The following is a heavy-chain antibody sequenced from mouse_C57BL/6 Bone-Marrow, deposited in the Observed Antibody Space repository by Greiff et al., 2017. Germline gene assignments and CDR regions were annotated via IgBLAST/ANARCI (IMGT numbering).Heavy chain of an antibody. J-gene: IGHJ4*01. CDR2: ISNGGGST. CDR1: GFTFSDYY. Sequence: EVKLVESGGGLVQPGGSLKLSCAASGFTFSDYYMYWVRQTPEKRLEWVAYISNGGGSTYYPDTVKGRFTISRDNAKNTLYLQMSRLKSEDTAMYYCARLLRPYYYAMDYWGQGTSVTVSS. CDR3: ARLLRPYYYAMDY. D-gene: IGHD2-4*01. V-gene: IGHV5-12*01.